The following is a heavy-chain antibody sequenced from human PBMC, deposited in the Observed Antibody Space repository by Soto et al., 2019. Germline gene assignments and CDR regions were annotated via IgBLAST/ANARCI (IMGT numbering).Heavy chain of an antibody. V-gene: IGHV1-69*02. Sequence: ASVKVSCKASGGTFSSYTISWVRQAPGQGLEWMGRIIPILGIANYAQKFQGRVTITADKSTSTAYMELSSLRSEDTAVYYCARKRGLPDRGVPAAKAWFDPWGQGTLVTVSS. D-gene: IGHD2-2*01. CDR3: ARKRGLPDRGVPAAKAWFDP. CDR1: GGTFSSYT. CDR2: IIPILGIA. J-gene: IGHJ5*02.